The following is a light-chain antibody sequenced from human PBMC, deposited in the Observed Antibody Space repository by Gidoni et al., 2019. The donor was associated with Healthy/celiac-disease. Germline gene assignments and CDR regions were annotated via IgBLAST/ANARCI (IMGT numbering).Light chain of an antibody. CDR2: GKN. CDR3: NSRDSSGNVV. Sequence: SSQLTPAPAVSVALGQTVRITCQGDSLRSYYASWYQQKPGQAPVLVIYGKNNRPLGIPDRFSGSSSGNTASLTITGAQAEDEADYYCNSRDSSGNVVFGGGTKLTVL. CDR1: SLRSYY. V-gene: IGLV3-19*01. J-gene: IGLJ2*01.